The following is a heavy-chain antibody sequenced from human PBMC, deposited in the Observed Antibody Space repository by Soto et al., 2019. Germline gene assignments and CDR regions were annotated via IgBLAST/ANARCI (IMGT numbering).Heavy chain of an antibody. CDR2: ISWNSGSI. V-gene: IGHV3-9*01. Sequence: EVQLVESGGGLVQPGRSLRLSCAASGFTFDDYAMHWVRQAPGKGLEWVSGISWNSGSIGYADSVKGRFTISRDNAKNCLYLQMNTLRAEDTALYYCAKDSSRWYWYFELWGRGTPVTVSS. CDR1: GFTFDDYA. J-gene: IGHJ2*01. D-gene: IGHD6-13*01. CDR3: AKDSSRWYWYFEL.